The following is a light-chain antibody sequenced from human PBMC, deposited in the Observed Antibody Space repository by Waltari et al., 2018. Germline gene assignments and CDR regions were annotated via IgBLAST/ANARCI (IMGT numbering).Light chain of an antibody. Sequence: QSALTQPASVSGSPGQSLTISCTGTGRAVGSYNFVTWYQQHPGKAPKLMIYEASKRPSGVSNRFSGSKSGNTASLTISGLQAEDEADYYCCSYTTSDTFVFGGGTKLTVL. V-gene: IGLV2-23*02. CDR2: EAS. CDR1: GRAVGSYNF. J-gene: IGLJ2*01. CDR3: CSYTTSDTFV.